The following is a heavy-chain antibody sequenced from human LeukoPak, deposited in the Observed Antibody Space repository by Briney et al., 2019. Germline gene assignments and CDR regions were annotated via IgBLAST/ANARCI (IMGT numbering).Heavy chain of an antibody. J-gene: IGHJ6*02. Sequence: GGSLRLSCAASGFTVSSNYMSWVRQAPGKGLEWVSVIYSGGSTYYADSVKGRFTISRDNSKNTLYLQMNSLRAEDTAVYYCARSYGDRLPYYYGMDVWGQGTTVTVSS. CDR2: IYSGGST. D-gene: IGHD4-17*01. V-gene: IGHV3-53*01. CDR1: GFTVSSNY. CDR3: ARSYGDRLPYYYGMDV.